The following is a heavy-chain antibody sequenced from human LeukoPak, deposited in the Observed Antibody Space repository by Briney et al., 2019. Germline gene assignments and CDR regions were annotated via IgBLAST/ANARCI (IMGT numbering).Heavy chain of an antibody. J-gene: IGHJ5*02. Sequence: GGSLRLSCAASGFTVSSNYMSWVRQAPGKGLEWVPVIYSGGSTYYADSVKGRFTISRDNSKNTLYLQMNNLRAEDTAVYYCARVRVFAKLSVVRPREVNCFDPWGQGTLVTVSS. CDR3: ARVRVFAKLSVVRPREVNCFDP. V-gene: IGHV3-53*01. CDR1: GFTVSSNY. D-gene: IGHD2-21*01. CDR2: IYSGGST.